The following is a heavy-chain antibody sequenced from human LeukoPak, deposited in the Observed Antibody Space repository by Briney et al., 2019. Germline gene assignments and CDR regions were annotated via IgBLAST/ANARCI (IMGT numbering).Heavy chain of an antibody. CDR1: GGSFSGYY. CDR2: INHSGST. CDR3: ARLPGIAVAAANWFDP. V-gene: IGHV4-34*01. D-gene: IGHD6-19*01. Sequence: SGTLSLTCAVYGGSFSGYYWSWIRQPPGKGLEWIGEINHSGSTNYNPSLKSRVTISVDTSKNQFSLKLSSVTAADTAVYYCARLPGIAVAAANWFDPWGQGTLVTVSP. J-gene: IGHJ5*02.